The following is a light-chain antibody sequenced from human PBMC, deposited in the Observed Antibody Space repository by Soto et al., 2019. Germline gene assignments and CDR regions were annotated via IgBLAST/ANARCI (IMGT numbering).Light chain of an antibody. CDR3: QQYYLWGLS. CDR1: QNVATN. J-gene: IGKJ4*01. Sequence: VMTQSPGNLSVSPGEGVTLFCRASQNVATNLAWYQVRPGQAPRLLIYGSSTRATGIPATFSGSGSGTHFSLTICSLQSEDCAIYYCQQYYLWGLSFGGGTKVEI. CDR2: GSS. V-gene: IGKV3D-15*01.